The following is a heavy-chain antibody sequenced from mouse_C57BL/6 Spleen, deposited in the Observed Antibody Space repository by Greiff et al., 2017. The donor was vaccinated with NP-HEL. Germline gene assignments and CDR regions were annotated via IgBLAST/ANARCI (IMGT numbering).Heavy chain of an antibody. V-gene: IGHV1-82*01. CDR3: ERSEGAMDY. Sequence: QVQLKESGPELVKPGASVKISCKASGYAFSSSWMNWVKQRPGKGLEWIGRIYPGDGDTNYNGKFKGKATLTADKSSSTAYMQLSSLTSEDSAVYCCERSEGAMDYWGQGTSGTVAS. CDR1: GYAFSSSW. CDR2: IYPGDGDT. J-gene: IGHJ4*01.